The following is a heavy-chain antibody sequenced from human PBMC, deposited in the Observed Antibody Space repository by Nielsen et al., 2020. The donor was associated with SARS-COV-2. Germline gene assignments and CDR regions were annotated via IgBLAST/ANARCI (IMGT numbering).Heavy chain of an antibody. Sequence: SETLSLTCAVSGGSVSSNDWWTWVRQSPGQGLEWIGEVSHSGSINYNPSLKSRVTLSIDKSKRQFSLRLTSVSAADTAVYFCARGDLVVVPSPILGLGPFFYYFYLDVWGKGTTVIVSS. CDR3: ARGDLVVVPSPILGLGPFFYYFYLDV. V-gene: IGHV4-4*02. D-gene: IGHD2-2*01. J-gene: IGHJ6*03. CDR1: GGSVSSNDW. CDR2: VSHSGSI.